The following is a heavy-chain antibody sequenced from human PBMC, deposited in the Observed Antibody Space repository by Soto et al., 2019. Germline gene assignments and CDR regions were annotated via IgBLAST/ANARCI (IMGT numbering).Heavy chain of an antibody. D-gene: IGHD3-22*01. CDR1: GYTFTSYV. V-gene: IGHV1-18*01. Sequence: ASVKVSCKASGYTFTSYVISWVRQAPGQGLEWMGWISAYNGNTNYAQKLQGRVTMTTDTSTSTAYMELRSLRSDDTAVYYCARDEYYDSSGSYDFDSWAQRTLLPVSA. CDR3: ARDEYYDSSGSYDFDS. J-gene: IGHJ4*01. CDR2: ISAYNGNT.